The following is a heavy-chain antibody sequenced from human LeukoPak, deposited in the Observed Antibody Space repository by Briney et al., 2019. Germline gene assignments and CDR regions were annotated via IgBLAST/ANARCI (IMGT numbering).Heavy chain of an antibody. V-gene: IGHV3-48*02. Sequence: GSLRDSCAASGITFSDTWMSWVRRAPGQGLEWVSYISSSSRTIYYADSVKGRFTISRDNAKNSLYLQMNSLRDEDTAVYYCARDGPYGDYAMSWGQGTLVTVSS. D-gene: IGHD4-17*01. J-gene: IGHJ5*02. CDR1: GITFSDTW. CDR3: ARDGPYGDYAMS. CDR2: ISSSSRTI.